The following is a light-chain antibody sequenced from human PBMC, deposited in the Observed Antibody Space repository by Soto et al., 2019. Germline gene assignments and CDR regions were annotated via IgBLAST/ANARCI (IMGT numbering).Light chain of an antibody. Sequence: EVVLTQSPGTLSLSPGERATLSCRASQSVSSNLAWYQQKTGQAPRLLIYGASTRATGIPARFSGSGSGTDFTLTISELEPEDFAVYYCQHYDWSLTWTYGPRPKVDSK. CDR1: QSVSSN. V-gene: IGKV3-20*01. J-gene: IGKJ1*01. CDR3: QHYDWSLTWT. CDR2: GAS.